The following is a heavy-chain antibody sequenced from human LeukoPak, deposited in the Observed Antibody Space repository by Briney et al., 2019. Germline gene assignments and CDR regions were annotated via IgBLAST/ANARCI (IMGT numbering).Heavy chain of an antibody. CDR1: GGSISSSSYY. CDR2: IYYSGST. J-gene: IGHJ4*02. CDR3: ARQYAMVKFFDY. V-gene: IGHV4-39*01. D-gene: IGHD5-18*01. Sequence: PSETLSLTCTVSGGSISSSSYYWGWIRQPPGKGLEWIGSIYYSGSTYYNPSLKSRVTISVDTSKNQLSLKLSSVTAADTAVYYCARQYAMVKFFDYWGQGTLVTVSS.